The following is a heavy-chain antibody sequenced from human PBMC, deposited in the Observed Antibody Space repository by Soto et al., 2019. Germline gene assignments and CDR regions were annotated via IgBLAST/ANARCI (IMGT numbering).Heavy chain of an antibody. CDR2: IIPSFGTA. Sequence: GASVKVSCKASGYTFTSYYMHWVRQAPGQGLEWMGGIIPSFGTANYAQKFQGRVTITADESTSTAYMELSSLRSEDTAVYYCARHVPAAGYYYGMDVWGQGTTVTVSS. V-gene: IGHV1-69*13. D-gene: IGHD2-2*01. J-gene: IGHJ6*02. CDR3: ARHVPAAGYYYGMDV. CDR1: GYTFTSYY.